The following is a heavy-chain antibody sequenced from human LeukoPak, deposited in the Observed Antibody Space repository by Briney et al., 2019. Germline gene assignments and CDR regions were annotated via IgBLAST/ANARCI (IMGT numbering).Heavy chain of an antibody. Sequence: ASVKVSCKTSGYSFTSYHMHWLRQAPGQGLEWVGGIIPIFGTANYAQKFQGRVTITTDESTSTAYMELSSLRSEDTAVYYCARDHEGRRAFDIWGQGTMVTVSS. V-gene: IGHV1-69*05. J-gene: IGHJ3*02. CDR1: GYSFTSYH. D-gene: IGHD6-25*01. CDR2: IIPIFGTA. CDR3: ARDHEGRRAFDI.